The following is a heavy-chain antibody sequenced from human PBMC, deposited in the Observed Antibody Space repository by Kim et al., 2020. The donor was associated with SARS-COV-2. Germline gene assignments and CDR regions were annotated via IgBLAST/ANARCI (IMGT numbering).Heavy chain of an antibody. J-gene: IGHJ4*02. V-gene: IGHV3-23*01. CDR2: SGGST. CDR3: AKDPDY. Sequence: SGGSTYYADSVKGRFTISRDNSKNTLYLQMNSLRAEDTAVYYCAKDPDYWGQGTLVTVSS.